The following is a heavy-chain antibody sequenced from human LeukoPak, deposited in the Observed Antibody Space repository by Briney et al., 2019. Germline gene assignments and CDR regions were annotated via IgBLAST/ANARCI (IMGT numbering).Heavy chain of an antibody. CDR3: ARRPFMITFGGVIVPYFDY. Sequence: TGGSLRLSCAASGFTFSSYAMSWVSQASGKGLEWVSAISGSGGSTYYADSVKGRFTISRDNSKNTLYLQMNSLRAEDTAVYYCARRPFMITFGGVIVPYFDYWGQGTLVTVSS. V-gene: IGHV3-23*01. CDR2: ISGSGGST. D-gene: IGHD3-16*02. J-gene: IGHJ4*02. CDR1: GFTFSSYA.